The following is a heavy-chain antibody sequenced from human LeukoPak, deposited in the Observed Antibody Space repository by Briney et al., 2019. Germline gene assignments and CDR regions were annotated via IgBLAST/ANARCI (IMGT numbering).Heavy chain of an antibody. J-gene: IGHJ4*02. D-gene: IGHD3-22*01. CDR2: ISAYNGNT. CDR3: HLRGYYDSSGYLPFDY. Sequence: ASVKVSCKASGYTFTSYGISWVRQAPGQGLEWMGWISAYNGNTNDAQKLQGRVTMTTDTSTSTAYMELRSLRSDDTAVYYCHLRGYYDSSGYLPFDYWGQGTLVTVSS. CDR1: GYTFTSYG. V-gene: IGHV1-18*01.